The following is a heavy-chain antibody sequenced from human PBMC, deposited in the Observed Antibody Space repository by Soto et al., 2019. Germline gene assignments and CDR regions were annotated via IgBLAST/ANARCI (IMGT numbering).Heavy chain of an antibody. CDR1: GFTFSSSG. Sequence: QVQLVESGGGVVQPGRSLRLSCAASGFTFSSSGMHWVRQAPGKGLEWVAFTSFDGSSGYYADSVRGRFTISRDNSNNTPYLQMNSLRDEDTAVYYCAKSPPAVAGYFDYWGQGTLVTVSS. CDR2: TSFDGSSG. J-gene: IGHJ4*02. D-gene: IGHD6-19*01. V-gene: IGHV3-30*18. CDR3: AKSPPAVAGYFDY.